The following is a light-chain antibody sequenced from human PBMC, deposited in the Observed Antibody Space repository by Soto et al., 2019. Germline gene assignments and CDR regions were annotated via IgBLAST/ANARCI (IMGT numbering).Light chain of an antibody. CDR1: QTIDNT. CDR3: QQYNNWPRT. Sequence: EIVMTPSPATLSLSPGERATLSCRASQTIDNTLAWYQRKPGQAPRLLIYDASTRATGVPARFSGSGSGTDFTLTISSLQSEDFAVYYCQQYNNWPRTFGQGTKVDIK. J-gene: IGKJ1*01. CDR2: DAS. V-gene: IGKV3-15*01.